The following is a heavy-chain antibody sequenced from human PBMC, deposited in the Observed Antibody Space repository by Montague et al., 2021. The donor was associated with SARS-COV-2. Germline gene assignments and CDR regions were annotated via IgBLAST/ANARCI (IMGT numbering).Heavy chain of an antibody. CDR3: VERTN. Sequence: SLRLSCAASGFTFSSCGMHWVHQAPGKGLEWVATISYDGADKYYADSMRGRLTISRDNSKNTLWLQMSSLRAEDTAVYYCVERTNWGQGTLVTVSS. CDR2: ISYDGADK. V-gene: IGHV3-30*03. CDR1: GFTFSSCG. J-gene: IGHJ4*02.